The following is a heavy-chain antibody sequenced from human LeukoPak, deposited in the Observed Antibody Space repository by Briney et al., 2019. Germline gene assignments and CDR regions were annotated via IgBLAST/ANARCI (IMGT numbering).Heavy chain of an antibody. V-gene: IGHV3-43*01. CDR3: AKERIGGSLDY. Sequence: GGSLRLSCAASGFSFQDCTMHWVRQSPGKGLEWVSQISWSGGTTYYADSVKGRFTISRDNSRNSLYLQMNSLRTEDTALYYCAKERIGGSLDYWGQGTLLTVSS. J-gene: IGHJ4*02. D-gene: IGHD3-10*01. CDR2: ISWSGGTT. CDR1: GFSFQDCT.